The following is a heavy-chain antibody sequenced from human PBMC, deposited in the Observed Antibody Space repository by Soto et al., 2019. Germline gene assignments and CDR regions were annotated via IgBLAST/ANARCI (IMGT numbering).Heavy chain of an antibody. CDR3: ARADPDASVGY. CDR1: VGSMSSHY. J-gene: IGHJ4*02. Sequence: SETLSLTCTVSVGSMSSHYWTWLRQAPGKGLEWIGYISYSGSTYHNPSFKSRVTISADTSRHQFSLKLSSVIAADTAVYYCARADPDASVGYWGQGTLVTVPS. V-gene: IGHV4-59*11. D-gene: IGHD3-16*01. CDR2: ISYSGST.